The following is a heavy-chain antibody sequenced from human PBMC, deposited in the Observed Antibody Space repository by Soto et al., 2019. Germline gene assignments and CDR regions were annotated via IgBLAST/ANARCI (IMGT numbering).Heavy chain of an antibody. J-gene: IGHJ4*02. CDR3: ASIVVPAAPFDY. Sequence: QVQLQESGPGLVKPSQTLSLTCTVSGGSISSGGYYWSWIRQHPGKGLEWIGYIYYSGSTYFKPSLKSLVTISVDTSKNQFALKLSSVTAADTAVYYCASIVVPAAPFDYWGQGTLVTVSS. V-gene: IGHV4-31*01. CDR1: GGSISSGGYY. CDR2: IYYSGST. D-gene: IGHD2-2*01.